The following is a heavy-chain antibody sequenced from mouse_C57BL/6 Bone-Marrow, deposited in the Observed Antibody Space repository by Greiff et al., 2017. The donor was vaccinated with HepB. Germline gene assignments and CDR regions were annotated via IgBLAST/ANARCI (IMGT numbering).Heavy chain of an antibody. CDR2: IYPGSGST. CDR3: ARSTVVATGSFAY. CDR1: GYTFTSYW. D-gene: IGHD1-1*01. V-gene: IGHV1-55*01. Sequence: VQLQQSGAELVKPGASVKMSCKASGYTFTSYWITWVKQRPGQGLEWIGDIYPGSGSTNYNEKFKSKATLTVDTSSSTAYMQLSSLTSEDSAVYYCARSTVVATGSFAYWGQGTLVTVSA. J-gene: IGHJ3*01.